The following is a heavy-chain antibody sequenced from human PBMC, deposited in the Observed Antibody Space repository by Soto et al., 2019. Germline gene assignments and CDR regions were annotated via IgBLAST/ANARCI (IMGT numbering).Heavy chain of an antibody. CDR3: AREWLGDSSRLDAFDI. Sequence: SVKVSCKASGYTFTSYYMHWVRQAPGQGLEWMGIINPSGGSTSYAQKFQGRVTMTRDTSTSTVYMELSSLRSEDTAVYYCAREWLGDSSRLDAFDIWGQGTMVTVSS. D-gene: IGHD3-22*01. V-gene: IGHV1-46*01. CDR1: GYTFTSYY. CDR2: INPSGGST. J-gene: IGHJ3*02.